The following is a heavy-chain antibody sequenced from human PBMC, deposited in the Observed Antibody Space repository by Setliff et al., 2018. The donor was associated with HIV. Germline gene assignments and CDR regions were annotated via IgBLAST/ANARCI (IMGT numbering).Heavy chain of an antibody. V-gene: IGHV4-31*03. Sequence: KASETLSLTCTVSGGSMRGGGNYWSWIRQHPGKGLEWIGYISYSGSTYYNPSLNSRLTISIDTSKNQFSLKLSSVTAADTAVYYCARDHIVATIRDYYYGMDVWGQGTTVTVSS. CDR1: GGSMRGGGNY. J-gene: IGHJ6*02. CDR3: ARDHIVATIRDYYYGMDV. CDR2: ISYSGST. D-gene: IGHD5-12*01.